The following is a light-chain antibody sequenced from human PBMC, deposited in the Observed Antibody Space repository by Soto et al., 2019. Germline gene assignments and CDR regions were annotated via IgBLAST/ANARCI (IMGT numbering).Light chain of an antibody. CDR3: QQYNSYPWT. J-gene: IGKJ1*01. CDR1: HSISSW. CDR2: KAS. V-gene: IGKV1-5*03. Sequence: DIQMTQSPSTLSASVGDRVTITCRASHSISSWLAWYQQKPGKAPKLLIYKASSLESGVPSRFSGSGSGTEFTLTISSLQPDDFATYYCQQYNSYPWTFGQGT.